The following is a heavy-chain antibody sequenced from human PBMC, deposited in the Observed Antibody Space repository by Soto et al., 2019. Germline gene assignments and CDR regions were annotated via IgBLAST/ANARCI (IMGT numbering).Heavy chain of an antibody. CDR3: ARGAIRRFVVVVAALDY. V-gene: IGHV1-69*01. CDR2: ISPIFGTA. D-gene: IGHD2-15*01. J-gene: IGHJ4*02. Sequence: QVQLVQSGAEVKKPGSSVKVSCKASGGTFSSYAISWVRQAPGQGLEWMGGISPIFGTANYAQKFQGRVTITADESTSTAYMELSSLRSEDTAVYYCARGAIRRFVVVVAALDYWGQGTLVTVSS. CDR1: GGTFSSYA.